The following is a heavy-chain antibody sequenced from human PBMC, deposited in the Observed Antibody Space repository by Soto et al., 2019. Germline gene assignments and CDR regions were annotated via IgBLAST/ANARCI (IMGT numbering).Heavy chain of an antibody. CDR3: ARDPDEVVGTDYHYYGMDV. D-gene: IGHD1-26*01. CDR2: ILPVFGTT. V-gene: IGHV1-69*06. J-gene: IGHJ6*02. Sequence: SVKVSCKASGDTSSNYGVSWVRQAPGQGLEWMGGILPVFGTTTYARNFQGRITITAYKSTSTVYMELTSLRSDDTATYYCARDPDEVVGTDYHYYGMDVWDQGATVTVSS. CDR1: GDTSSNYG.